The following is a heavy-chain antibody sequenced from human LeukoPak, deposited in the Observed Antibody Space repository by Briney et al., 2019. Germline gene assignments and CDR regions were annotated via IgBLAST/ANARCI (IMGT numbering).Heavy chain of an antibody. CDR3: ARTEQQLVPITGYYMDV. Sequence: SVKVSCKASGGTFSSYAISWVRQAPGQGLEWMGRIIHIFGTANYAQKFQGRVTITTDESTSTAYMELSSLRSEDTAVYYCARTEQQLVPITGYYMDVWGKGTTVTVSS. CDR2: IIHIFGTA. D-gene: IGHD6-13*01. J-gene: IGHJ6*03. CDR1: GGTFSSYA. V-gene: IGHV1-69*05.